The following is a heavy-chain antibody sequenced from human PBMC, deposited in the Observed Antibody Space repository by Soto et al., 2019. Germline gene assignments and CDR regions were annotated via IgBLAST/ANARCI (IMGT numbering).Heavy chain of an antibody. CDR2: IWYDGSNK. Sequence: QVQLVESGGGVVQPGRSLRLSCAASGFTFSSYGMHWVRQAPGKGLEWVAVIWYDGSNKYYADSVKGRFTISRDNSKNTLYLQMNSLRAEDTAVYYCARDGVYGDYGGWGQGTLVTVSS. J-gene: IGHJ4*02. CDR1: GFTFSSYG. CDR3: ARDGVYGDYGG. V-gene: IGHV3-33*01. D-gene: IGHD4-17*01.